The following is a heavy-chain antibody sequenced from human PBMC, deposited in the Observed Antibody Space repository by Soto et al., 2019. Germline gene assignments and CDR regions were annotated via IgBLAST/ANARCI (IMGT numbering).Heavy chain of an antibody. J-gene: IGHJ4*02. CDR3: AHAPARYCSGGSCYSYFDY. D-gene: IGHD2-15*01. V-gene: IGHV2-5*02. CDR2: IYWDDDK. Sequence: QITLKESGPTLVNPTQTLTLTCTFSGFSLSTSGVGVGWIRQPPGKALEWLALIYWDDDKRYSPSLKSRLTITKDTSKNQVVLTMTNMDPVDTATYYCAHAPARYCSGGSCYSYFDYWGQGTLVTVSS. CDR1: GFSLSTSGVG.